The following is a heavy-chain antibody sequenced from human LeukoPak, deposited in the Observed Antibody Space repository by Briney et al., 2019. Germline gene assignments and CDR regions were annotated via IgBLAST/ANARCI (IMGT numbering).Heavy chain of an antibody. CDR2: MNPNSGNT. J-gene: IGHJ4*02. Sequence: GASVKVSCKASGYTFTSYDINWVRQATGQGLEWMGWMNPNSGNTGYAQKFQGRVTMTRNTSISTAYMELSSLRSEDTAVYYCARGPRYCSSTSCFYYFDYWAREPWSPSPQ. CDR3: ARGPRYCSSTSCFYYFDY. CDR1: GYTFTSYD. V-gene: IGHV1-8*01. D-gene: IGHD2-2*01.